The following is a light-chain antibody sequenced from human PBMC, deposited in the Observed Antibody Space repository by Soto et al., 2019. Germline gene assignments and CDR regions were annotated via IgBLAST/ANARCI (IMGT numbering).Light chain of an antibody. CDR3: QQYGSSPPLT. J-gene: IGKJ4*01. CDR2: GAS. Sequence: EIVLTQSPGTLSLSPGERATLSFRASQSVSSSYLAWYQQKPGQAPRLLIYGASSRATGIPDRFSGSGSGTDFTLTISRLEPEDFAVYYCQQYGSSPPLTFGGVTQVEIK. CDR1: QSVSSSY. V-gene: IGKV3-20*01.